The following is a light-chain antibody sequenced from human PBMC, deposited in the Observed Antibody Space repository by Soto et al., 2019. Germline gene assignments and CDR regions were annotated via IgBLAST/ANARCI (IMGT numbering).Light chain of an antibody. CDR3: GSWYSSLSAYV. CDR2: DDD. V-gene: IGLV1-51*01. Sequence: QSVMTQPPSVSAAPGQRVTISCSGRSSNIGGNSVSWYQQLPGTAPKLLIYDDDKRPSGIPDRFSGSKSGTSATLGITGFQTGDEADYYCGSWYSSLSAYVFGTGTKLTVL. CDR1: SSNIGGNS. J-gene: IGLJ1*01.